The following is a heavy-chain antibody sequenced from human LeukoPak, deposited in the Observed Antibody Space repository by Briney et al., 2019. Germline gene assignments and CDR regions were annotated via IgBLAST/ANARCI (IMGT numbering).Heavy chain of an antibody. CDR3: ARHRKLWFGELLYPHAFDI. J-gene: IGHJ3*02. V-gene: IGHV4-34*01. D-gene: IGHD3-10*01. CDR1: GGSFSGYY. Sequence: PSETLSLTCAVYGGSFSGYYWSWIRQPPGKGLEWIGEINHSGSTNYNPSLKSRVTISVDTSKNQFSLKLSSVTAADTAVYYCARHRKLWFGELLYPHAFDIWGQGTMVTVSS. CDR2: INHSGST.